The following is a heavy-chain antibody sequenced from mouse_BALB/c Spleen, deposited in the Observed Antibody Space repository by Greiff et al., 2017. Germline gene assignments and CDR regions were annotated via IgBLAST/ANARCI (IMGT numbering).Heavy chain of an antibody. Sequence: QVQLKESGAELVKPGASVKLSCKASGYTFTSYYMYWVKQRPGQGLEWIGEINPSNGGTNFNEKFKSKATLTVDKSSSTAYMQLSSLTSEDSAVYYCTRSWVAMDDWGQGTSVTVSS. CDR3: TRSWVAMDD. CDR2: INPSNGGT. D-gene: IGHD4-1*01. CDR1: GYTFTSYY. V-gene: IGHV1S81*02. J-gene: IGHJ4*01.